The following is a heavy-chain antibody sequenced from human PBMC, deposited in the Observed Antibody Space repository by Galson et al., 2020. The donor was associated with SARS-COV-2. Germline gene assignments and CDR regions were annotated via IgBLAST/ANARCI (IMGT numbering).Heavy chain of an antibody. V-gene: IGHV3-30*18. Sequence: TGGSLRLSCAASGFTFSSSSMYWVRQAPGKGLEWVAFISDDGSNTYYADSVKGRFTISRDNSKDTLYLQISSLRAEDTSMYYCAKVYGLSGFDYWGQGTLVTVSA. D-gene: IGHD2-21*02. CDR2: ISDDGSNT. CDR3: AKVYGLSGFDY. CDR1: GFTFSSSS. J-gene: IGHJ4*02.